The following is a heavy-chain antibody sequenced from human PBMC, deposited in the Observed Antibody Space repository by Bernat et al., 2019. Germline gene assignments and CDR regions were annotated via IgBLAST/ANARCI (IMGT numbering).Heavy chain of an antibody. CDR2: IKQDGSEK. V-gene: IGHV3-7*03. CDR1: GFTFSSYW. CDR3: ARYRPYGETPRAFDI. J-gene: IGHJ3*02. D-gene: IGHD4-17*01. Sequence: EVQLVESGGGLVQPGGSLRLSCAASGFTFSSYWMSWVRQAPGKGLEWVANIKQDGSEKYYVDSVKGRVTISRDNAKNSLYLQMNSLRAEDTAVYYCARYRPYGETPRAFDIWGQGTMVTVSS.